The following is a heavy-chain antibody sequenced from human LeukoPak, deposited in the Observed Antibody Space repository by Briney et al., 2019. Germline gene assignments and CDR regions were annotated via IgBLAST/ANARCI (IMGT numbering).Heavy chain of an antibody. CDR2: ISGSGGST. Sequence: GGSLRLSCAASGFTFSSYVMHWVRQAPGKGLEWVSAISGSGGSTYYADSVKGRFTISKDNSKNTLYLQMNSLRAEDTAVYYCASSDYYDSSGYRKYYFDYWGQGTLVTVSS. J-gene: IGHJ4*02. V-gene: IGHV3-23*01. CDR1: GFTFSSYV. CDR3: ASSDYYDSSGYRKYYFDY. D-gene: IGHD3-22*01.